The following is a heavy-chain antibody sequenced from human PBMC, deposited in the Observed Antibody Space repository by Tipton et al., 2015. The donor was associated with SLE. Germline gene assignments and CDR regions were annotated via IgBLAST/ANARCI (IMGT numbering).Heavy chain of an antibody. CDR1: GGSISSYY. Sequence: LRLSCTVSGGSISSYYWSWIRQPAGKGLEWIGRMYTSGSTNYNPSLKSRVTISMDTSKNQFSLKLSSVTAADTAVYYCARVDGSGSYYTDWFDPWGQGTLVTVSS. D-gene: IGHD3-10*01. CDR3: ARVDGSGSYYTDWFDP. CDR2: MYTSGST. J-gene: IGHJ5*02. V-gene: IGHV4-4*07.